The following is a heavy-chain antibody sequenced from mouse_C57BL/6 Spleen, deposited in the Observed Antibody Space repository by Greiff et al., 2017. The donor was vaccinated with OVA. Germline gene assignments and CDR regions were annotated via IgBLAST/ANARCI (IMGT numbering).Heavy chain of an antibody. CDR2: INPNNGGT. CDR3: ARAGSYDVGFAY. Sequence: EVQLQQSGPELVKPGASVKISCKASGYTFTDYYMNWVKQSHGKSLEWIGDINPNNGGTSYNQKVKGKATLTVDKSSSTAYMELRSLTSEDSAVYYCARAGSYDVGFAYWGQGTLVTVSA. D-gene: IGHD2-3*01. V-gene: IGHV1-26*01. CDR1: GYTFTDYY. J-gene: IGHJ3*01.